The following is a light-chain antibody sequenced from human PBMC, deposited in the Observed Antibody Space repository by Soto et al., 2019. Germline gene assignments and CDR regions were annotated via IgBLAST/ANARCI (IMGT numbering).Light chain of an antibody. CDR3: KQSFSTPRT. CDR2: GTS. Sequence: DIQMTQSPSPLSASVGDRVTITCRASQTISTYLNWYQQKPGKAPKLLIYGTSSLQSGVPSRFSGSGSGTDFTLTISSLQHQDFGTYYCKQSFSTPRTFGQGTKVDI. J-gene: IGKJ1*01. V-gene: IGKV1-39*01. CDR1: QTISTY.